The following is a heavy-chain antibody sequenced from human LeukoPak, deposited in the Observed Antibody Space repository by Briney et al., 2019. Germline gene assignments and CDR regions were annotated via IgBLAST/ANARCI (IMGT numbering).Heavy chain of an antibody. CDR3: ARDTAAAPGGLTRYYFDY. Sequence: PSETLSLTRTVSGGSISSSSYYWGWIRQPPGKGLEWIGSIYYSGSTYYNPSLKSRVTISVDTSKNQFSLKLSSVTAADTAVYYCARDTAAAPGGLTRYYFDYWGQGTLVTVSS. V-gene: IGHV4-39*07. J-gene: IGHJ4*02. CDR2: IYYSGST. CDR1: GGSISSSSYY. D-gene: IGHD6-13*01.